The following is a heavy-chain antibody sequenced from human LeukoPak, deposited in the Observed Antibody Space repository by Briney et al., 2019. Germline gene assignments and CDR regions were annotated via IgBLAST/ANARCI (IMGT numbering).Heavy chain of an antibody. V-gene: IGHV3-33*01. CDR2: IWYDGSNA. J-gene: IGHJ4*02. Sequence: PGGSLRLSCAASGFTFSSYGMHWVRQAPGKGLEWVAVIWYDGSNAYYADSVKGRFTISRDNSKNTVYLQMNSLRAEDTAVYYCASYSSSSIAEYWGQETLVTVSS. CDR3: ASYSSSSIAEY. D-gene: IGHD6-6*01. CDR1: GFTFSSYG.